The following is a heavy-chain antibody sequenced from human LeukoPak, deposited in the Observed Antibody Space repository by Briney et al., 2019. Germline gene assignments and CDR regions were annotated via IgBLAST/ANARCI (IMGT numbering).Heavy chain of an antibody. CDR3: AKGAYRDFWSGYPQDY. D-gene: IGHD3-3*01. CDR1: GFTFSNYA. J-gene: IGHJ4*02. V-gene: IGHV3-23*01. Sequence: GGSLRLSCAASGFTFSNYAMSWVRQAPGKGLEWVSAIGGSGAGSYYADSVKGRFTISRDNSKNTLFLQMNRLRAEDTAVYYCAKGAYRDFWSGYPQDYWGQGTLVTVSS. CDR2: IGGSGAGS.